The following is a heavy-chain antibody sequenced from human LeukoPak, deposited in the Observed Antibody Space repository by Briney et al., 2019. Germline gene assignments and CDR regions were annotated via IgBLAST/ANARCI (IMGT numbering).Heavy chain of an antibody. CDR3: ARVSNVLLWFGETFDP. CDR1: GGSISSGGYS. V-gene: IGHV4-30-2*01. Sequence: PSETLSLTCAVSGGSISSGGYSWSWIRQPPGKGLEWIGYIYHSGSTYYNPSLKSRVTISVDRSKNQFSLKLSSVTAADTAVYYCARVSNVLLWFGETFDPWGQGTLVTVSS. CDR2: IYHSGST. D-gene: IGHD3-10*01. J-gene: IGHJ5*02.